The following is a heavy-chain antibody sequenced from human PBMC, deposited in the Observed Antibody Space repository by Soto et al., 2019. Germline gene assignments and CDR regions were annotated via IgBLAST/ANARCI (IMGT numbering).Heavy chain of an antibody. Sequence: QVQLVQSGAEVKKPGASVEVSCKASGYIFTNYYIHWVRQAPGQGLEWMGIINPRDSSTRYAQKFQGRVTMTRETSSSTVYMELSSLRSEDTAMYYCARDIGDSGSHWFDPWGQGSLVTVSS. CDR3: ARDIGDSGSHWFDP. V-gene: IGHV1-46*01. J-gene: IGHJ5*02. CDR1: GYIFTNYY. CDR2: INPRDSST. D-gene: IGHD1-26*01.